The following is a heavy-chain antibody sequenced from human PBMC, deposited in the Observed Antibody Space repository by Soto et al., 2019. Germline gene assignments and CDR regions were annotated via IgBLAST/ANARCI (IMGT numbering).Heavy chain of an antibody. CDR3: ARVYGDYLDY. V-gene: IGHV4-59*01. CDR1: GDSISSYY. Sequence: PSETLSLTCTVSGDSISSYYWSWIRQPPGKGLEWIGYIYYSGSTNYNPSLKSRVTISVDTSKNQFSLKLTSVTAADTAVYYCARVYGDYLDYWGQGTLVTVSS. J-gene: IGHJ4*02. D-gene: IGHD4-17*01. CDR2: IYYSGST.